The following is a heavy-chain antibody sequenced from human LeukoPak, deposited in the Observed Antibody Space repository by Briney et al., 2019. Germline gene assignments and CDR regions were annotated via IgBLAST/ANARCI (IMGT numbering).Heavy chain of an antibody. CDR1: GYTFTSYG. CDR2: ISAYNGNT. CDR3: ARVGHYYYGSGSYSPYDAFDI. V-gene: IGHV1-18*04. Sequence: ASAKVSCKASGYTFTSYGISWVRQAPGQGLEWMGWISAYNGNTNYAQKLQGRVTMTTDTSTSTDYMELRSLRSDDTAVYYCARVGHYYYGSGSYSPYDAFDIWGQGTMVTVSS. D-gene: IGHD3-10*01. J-gene: IGHJ3*02.